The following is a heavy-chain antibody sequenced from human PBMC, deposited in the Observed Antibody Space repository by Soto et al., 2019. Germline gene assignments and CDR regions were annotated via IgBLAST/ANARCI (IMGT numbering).Heavy chain of an antibody. CDR2: INHSGST. CDR1: GGSFSGYY. V-gene: IGHV4-34*01. J-gene: IGHJ4*02. CDR3: ARSRRFDY. Sequence: QVQLQQWGAGLLKPSETLSLTCAVYGGSFSGYYWSWIRQPPGKGLEWIGEINHSGSTNYNPSLKSRVTISVDTSKNQFSLKLSSVTAADTAVYYCARSRRFDYWGQGTLVTVSS.